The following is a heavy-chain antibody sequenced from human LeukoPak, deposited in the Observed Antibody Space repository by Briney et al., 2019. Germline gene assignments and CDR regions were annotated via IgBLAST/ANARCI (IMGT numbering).Heavy chain of an antibody. J-gene: IGHJ4*02. CDR3: ARGGITIFGVVITLTGNFDY. Sequence: ASVKVSCKASGYTFTSYGISWVRQAPGQGLEWMGWISAYNGNTNYAQKLQGRVTMTTDISTSTAYMELRSLRSDDTAVYYCARGGITIFGVVITLTGNFDYWGQGTLVTVSS. D-gene: IGHD3-3*01. V-gene: IGHV1-18*01. CDR2: ISAYNGNT. CDR1: GYTFTSYG.